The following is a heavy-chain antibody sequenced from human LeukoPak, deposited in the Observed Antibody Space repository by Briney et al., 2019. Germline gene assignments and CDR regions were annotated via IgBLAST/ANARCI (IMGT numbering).Heavy chain of an antibody. J-gene: IGHJ4*02. V-gene: IGHV3-48*01. Sequence: GGSLRLSCAASGFTFSSYSMNWVCQAPGKGLEWVSYISSSSSTIYYADSVKGRFTISRDNAKNSLYLQMNSLRAEDTAVYYCARDPHIVGATALPNYFDYWGQGTLVTVSS. CDR1: GFTFSSYS. CDR2: ISSSSSTI. CDR3: ARDPHIVGATALPNYFDY. D-gene: IGHD1-26*01.